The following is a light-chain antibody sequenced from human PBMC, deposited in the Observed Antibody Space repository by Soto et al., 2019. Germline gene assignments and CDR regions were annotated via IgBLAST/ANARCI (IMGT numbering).Light chain of an antibody. J-gene: IGKJ4*01. CDR1: QSVSNY. CDR2: DVS. CDR3: KKHTHWQLT. Sequence: EIVLTQSPATLSLSPGERATLSCRASQSVSNYSAWYQQRPGQAPRLLIFDVSSSATGTPAKFSGSGFGTAFTLTIGSLEPEDFAVYDCKKHTHWQLTFGGGTTVEIK. V-gene: IGKV3-11*01.